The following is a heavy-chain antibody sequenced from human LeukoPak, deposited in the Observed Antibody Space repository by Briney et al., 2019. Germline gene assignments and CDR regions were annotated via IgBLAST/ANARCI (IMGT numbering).Heavy chain of an antibody. J-gene: IGHJ4*02. CDR2: IYYSGST. Sequence: SETLSLTCTVSGGSISSFYCSWIRQPPGKGLEGIGYIYYSGSTNYNPSLKSRVTISVDTSKNQFSLKLSSVTAADTAVYYCARLRADYFDYWGQGTLVTVSS. CDR1: GGSISSFY. CDR3: ARLRADYFDY. D-gene: IGHD5-24*01. V-gene: IGHV4-59*01.